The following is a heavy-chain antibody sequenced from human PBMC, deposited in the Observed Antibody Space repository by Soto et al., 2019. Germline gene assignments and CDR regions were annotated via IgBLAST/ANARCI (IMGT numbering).Heavy chain of an antibody. CDR2: ISGGGEAT. Sequence: PGGSLRLSCAASGLTFSKYAMRWVRQVAGKGLEWVAVISGGGEATYYADSVKGRFTITKDNSKNTLFLQMNSPKADDTAVYFCAKSHTRSFLNNHFDYWGLGTLVTVSS. D-gene: IGHD3-10*01. V-gene: IGHV3-23*01. CDR3: AKSHTRSFLNNHFDY. J-gene: IGHJ4*02. CDR1: GLTFSKYA.